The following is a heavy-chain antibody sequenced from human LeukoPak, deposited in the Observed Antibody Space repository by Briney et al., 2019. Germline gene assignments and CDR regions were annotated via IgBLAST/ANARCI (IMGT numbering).Heavy chain of an antibody. CDR3: ARGSSYGFSMGY. CDR1: GYTFTSYG. J-gene: IGHJ4*02. V-gene: IGHV1-18*01. CDR2: ISTYNGDT. D-gene: IGHD3-16*01. Sequence: ASVKVSFKASGYTFTSYGINWVRQAPGQGLEWMGWISTYNGDTNYAQKLQGRVTMTTDTSTSTAYMELRSLRSDDTAVYYCARGSSYGFSMGYWGQGTLVTVSS.